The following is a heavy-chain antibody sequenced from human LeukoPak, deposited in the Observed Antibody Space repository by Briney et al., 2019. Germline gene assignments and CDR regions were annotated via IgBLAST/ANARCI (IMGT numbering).Heavy chain of an antibody. CDR2: IKQDGSEK. J-gene: IGHJ5*02. Sequence: GGSLRLSCAASGFTLSNYWMIWVRQAPGKGLEWVANIKQDGSEKLYADSVRGRFTVSRDNAHTSLYLQMSSLRAEDTPLYFCARASDPWLQLTWGQGTLVTVSS. V-gene: IGHV3-7*05. D-gene: IGHD5-24*01. CDR3: ARASDPWLQLT. CDR1: GFTLSNYW.